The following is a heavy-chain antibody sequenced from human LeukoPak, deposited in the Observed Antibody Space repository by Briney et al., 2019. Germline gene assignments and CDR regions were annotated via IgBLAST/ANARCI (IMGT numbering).Heavy chain of an antibody. J-gene: IGHJ1*01. CDR1: GFTFSSYG. V-gene: IGHV3-33*01. D-gene: IGHD3-10*01. CDR2: IWYDGSNK. Sequence: GGSLRLPCAASGFTFSSYGMHWVRQAPGKGLEWVAVIWYDGSNKYYADSVKGRFTISRDNSKNTLYLQMNSLRAEDTAVYYCARDKNYGSGSYCQHWGQGTLVTVSS. CDR3: ARDKNYGSGSYCQH.